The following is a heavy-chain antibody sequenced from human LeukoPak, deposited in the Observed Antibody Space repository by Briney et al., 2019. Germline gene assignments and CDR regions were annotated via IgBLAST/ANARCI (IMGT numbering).Heavy chain of an antibody. CDR2: INPNSGGT. CDR1: GYTSTGYY. V-gene: IGHV1-2*02. D-gene: IGHD2-2*01. CDR3: ARGIPRYCSSTSCYYALGSGFDY. J-gene: IGHJ4*02. Sequence: ASVKVSCKASGYTSTGYYMHWVRQAPGQGLEWMGWINPNSGGTNYAQKFQGRVTMTRDTSISTAYMELSRLRSDDTAVYYCARGIPRYCSSTSCYYALGSGFDYWGQGTLVTVSS.